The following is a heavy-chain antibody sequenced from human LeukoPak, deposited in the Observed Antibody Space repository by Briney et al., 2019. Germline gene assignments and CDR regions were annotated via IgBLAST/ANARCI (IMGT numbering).Heavy chain of an antibody. D-gene: IGHD3-10*01. CDR3: ARAITMVRGVTDY. CDR1: GYTFTGYY. V-gene: IGHV1-2*02. Sequence: ASVKVSCKASGYTFTGYYMHWVRQAPGQGLEGMGWINPNSGGTNYAQKFQGRVTMTRDTSISTAYMELSRLRSDDTAVYYCARAITMVRGVTDYWGQGTLVTVSS. J-gene: IGHJ4*02. CDR2: INPNSGGT.